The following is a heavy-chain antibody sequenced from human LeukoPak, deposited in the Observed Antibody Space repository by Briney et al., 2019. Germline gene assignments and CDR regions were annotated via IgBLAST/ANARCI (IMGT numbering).Heavy chain of an antibody. CDR3: ARCHAVVVVVAAAPYFYYYMDV. V-gene: IGHV1-2*02. CDR2: INPTSGAT. Sequence: GASAKVSCKASGYTFTRYYMHWVRRAPPQGLEWMVWINPTSGATNYAHTSQDRVTMTRATSIITASMELSRMRSDDTAVYCCARCHAVVVVVAAAPYFYYYMDVWGKGTTVTVSS. CDR1: GYTFTRYY. J-gene: IGHJ6*03. D-gene: IGHD2-2*01.